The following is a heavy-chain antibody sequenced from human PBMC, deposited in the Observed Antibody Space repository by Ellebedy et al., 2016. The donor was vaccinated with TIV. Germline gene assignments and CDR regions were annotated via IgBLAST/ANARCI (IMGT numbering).Heavy chain of an antibody. CDR3: ARVETWIQLWRTNDY. V-gene: IGHV1-18*04. CDR2: ISSHNGNS. Sequence: AASVKVSCKASGYKFINYGYTWVRQAPGQGLEWVGYISSHNGNSNYGKNFEGRVTMTTDRPTATVFMELGSLRSDDTAMYYCARVETWIQLWRTNDYWGQGTLVTVSS. CDR1: GYKFINYG. J-gene: IGHJ4*02. D-gene: IGHD5-18*01.